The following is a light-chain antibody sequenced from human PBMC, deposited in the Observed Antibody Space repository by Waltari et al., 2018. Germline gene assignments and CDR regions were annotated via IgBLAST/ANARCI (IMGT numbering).Light chain of an antibody. J-gene: IGLJ3*02. CDR1: SHDVGLSNS. CDR2: DVS. V-gene: IGLV2-14*03. CDR3: SSESSDKVVL. Sequence: QSALTQPPSVSGSPGQSVTISCTGSSHDVGLSNSVCWYQDHPGQGPKVIIYDVSDRPSGVSARFSGSKSGNTASLTISGLQAEDEADYYCSSESSDKVVLFGGGTKVTVL.